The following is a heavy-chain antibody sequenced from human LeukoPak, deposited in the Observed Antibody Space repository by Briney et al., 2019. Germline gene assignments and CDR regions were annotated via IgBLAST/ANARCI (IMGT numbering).Heavy chain of an antibody. V-gene: IGHV4-59*01. CDR2: IYYSGST. D-gene: IGHD3-10*01. CDR3: AIGKQYYYAAFDY. Sequence: KPSETLSLTCTVSGGSISSYYWSWIRQPPGKGLEWIGYIYYSGSTNYNPSLKSRVTISVDTSKNQFSLKLSSVTAADTAVDYCAIGKQYYYAAFDYWGQGTLVTVSS. J-gene: IGHJ4*02. CDR1: GGSISSYY.